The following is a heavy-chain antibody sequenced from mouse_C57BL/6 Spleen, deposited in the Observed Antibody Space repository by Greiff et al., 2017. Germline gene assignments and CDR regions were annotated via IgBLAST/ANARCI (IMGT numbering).Heavy chain of an antibody. CDR3: ARRGAYDGYCGFAY. J-gene: IGHJ3*01. V-gene: IGHV1-80*01. D-gene: IGHD2-3*01. CDR2: VYPGDGDT. CDR1: GYAFSSYW. Sequence: VKLVESGAALVTPGASVTISCKASGYAFSSYWLNWVKQRPGKGLGWIGQVYPGDGDTNYHGKFKGKATLTSDKSSSTAYMQLSSLTSEDSAVYCCARRGAYDGYCGFAYWGQGTLVNVSA.